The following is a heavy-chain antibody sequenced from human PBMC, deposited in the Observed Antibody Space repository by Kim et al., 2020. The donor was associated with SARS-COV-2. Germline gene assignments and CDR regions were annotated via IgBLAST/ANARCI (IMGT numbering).Heavy chain of an antibody. V-gene: IGHV3-30*04. D-gene: IGHD6-13*01. CDR3: ARDLRSYSSSWYTDYYYYGMDV. CDR1: GFTFSSYA. Sequence: GGSLRLSCAASGFTFSSYAMHWVRQAPGKGLEWVAVISYDGSNKYYADSVKGRFTISRDNSKNTLYLQMNSLRAEDTAVYYCARDLRSYSSSWYTDYYYYGMDVWGQGTTVTVSS. CDR2: ISYDGSNK. J-gene: IGHJ6*02.